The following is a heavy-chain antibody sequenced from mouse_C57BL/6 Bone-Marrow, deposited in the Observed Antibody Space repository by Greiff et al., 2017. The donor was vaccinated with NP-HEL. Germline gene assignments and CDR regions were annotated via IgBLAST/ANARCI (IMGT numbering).Heavy chain of an antibody. CDR3: AISAMVTEDWFAY. D-gene: IGHD2-2*01. Sequence: QVQLQQPGAELVKPGASVKVSCKASGYTFTSYWMHWVKQRPGQGLEWIGRIHPSDSDTNYNQKFKGKATLTVDKSSSTAYMQLSSLTSEDSAVYYCAISAMVTEDWFAYWGQGTLVTVSA. CDR2: IHPSDSDT. CDR1: GYTFTSYW. J-gene: IGHJ3*01. V-gene: IGHV1-74*01.